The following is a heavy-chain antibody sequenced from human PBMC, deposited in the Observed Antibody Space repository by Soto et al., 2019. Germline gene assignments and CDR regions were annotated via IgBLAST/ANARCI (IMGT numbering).Heavy chain of an antibody. CDR1: GYTLTELS. CDR2: FDPEDGET. Sequence: ASVKVSCKVSGYTLTELSMHWVRQAPGKGLEWMGGFDPEDGETIYAQKFQGRVTMTEDTSTDTAYMELSSLRSEDTAVYYCARVSCSYTTCKVPFDYWGQGTLVTVSS. J-gene: IGHJ4*02. CDR3: ARVSCSYTTCKVPFDY. V-gene: IGHV1-24*01. D-gene: IGHD2-2*01.